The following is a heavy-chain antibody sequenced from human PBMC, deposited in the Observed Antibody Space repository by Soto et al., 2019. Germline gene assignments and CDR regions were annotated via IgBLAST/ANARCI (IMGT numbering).Heavy chain of an antibody. CDR2: IVVGSGNT. CDR1: GFTFTSSA. D-gene: IGHD3-22*01. CDR3: AASTYYYDSSGYYFH. V-gene: IGHV1-58*01. Sequence: ASVKVSCKASGFTFTSSAVQWVRKARGQRLEWIGWIVVGSGNTNYAQKFQERVTITRDMSTSTAYMELSSLRSEDTAVYYCAASTYYYDSSGYYFHWGQGTLVPVSP. J-gene: IGHJ4*02.